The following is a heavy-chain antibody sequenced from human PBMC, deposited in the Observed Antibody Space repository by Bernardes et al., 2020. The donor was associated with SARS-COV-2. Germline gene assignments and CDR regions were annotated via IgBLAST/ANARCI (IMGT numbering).Heavy chain of an antibody. J-gene: IGHJ6*02. CDR1: GFTFSSYA. D-gene: IGHD3-10*01. Sequence: GGSLRLSCAASGFTFSSYAMSWVRQAPGKGLEWVSAISGSGGSTYYADSVKGRFTISRDNSKNTLYLQMNSLRAEDTAVYYCAKDFLRKVYGSGSYYEYYGMDVWGQGTTVTVSS. CDR3: AKDFLRKVYGSGSYYEYYGMDV. CDR2: ISGSGGST. V-gene: IGHV3-23*01.